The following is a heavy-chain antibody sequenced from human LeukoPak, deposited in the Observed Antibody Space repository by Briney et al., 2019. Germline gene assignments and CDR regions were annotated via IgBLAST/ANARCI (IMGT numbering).Heavy chain of an antibody. D-gene: IGHD6-13*01. CDR3: AKDQQLVISY. CDR1: GFTFSSYG. CDR2: ISFDGSNK. J-gene: IGHJ4*02. V-gene: IGHV3-30*18. Sequence: PGRSLRLSCAASGFTFSSYGMHWVRQAPGKGLERVAVISFDGSNKYYADSVKGRFTISRDNSKNTLYLQMNSLTPEDTAVYYFAKDQQLVISYWGQGTLGTVSS.